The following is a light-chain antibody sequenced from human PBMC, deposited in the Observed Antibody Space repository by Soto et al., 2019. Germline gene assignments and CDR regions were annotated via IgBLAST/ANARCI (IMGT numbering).Light chain of an antibody. V-gene: IGLV2-14*01. J-gene: IGLJ1*01. CDR1: NSDVGGYNY. Sequence: QSALTQPASVSGSPGQSITLSCTGTNSDVGGYNYVSWYQQHPGKAPKLMIYDVSNRPSGVSNRFSGSKSGNTASLTISGLQAEDEADYYCSSYTSSSTYVFGTGTKVTVL. CDR2: DVS. CDR3: SSYTSSSTYV.